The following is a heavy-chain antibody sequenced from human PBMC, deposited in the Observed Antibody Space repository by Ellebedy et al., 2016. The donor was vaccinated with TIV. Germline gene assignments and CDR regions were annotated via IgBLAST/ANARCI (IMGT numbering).Heavy chain of an antibody. CDR1: GYTFTSYA. D-gene: IGHD3-10*01. Sequence: AASVKVSCKVSGYTFTSYALSWVRQAPGQGLEWMGWISAYDGNTNYAQKFQGRVTITRDTSASTAYMELSSLRSEDTAVYYCATQLYGNRGYAFDFWGQGTMVTVSS. CDR2: ISAYDGNT. CDR3: ATQLYGNRGYAFDF. V-gene: IGHV1-18*01. J-gene: IGHJ3*01.